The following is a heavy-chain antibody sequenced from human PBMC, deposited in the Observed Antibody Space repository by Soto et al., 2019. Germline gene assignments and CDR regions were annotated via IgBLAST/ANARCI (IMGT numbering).Heavy chain of an antibody. CDR1: GYSFTSYW. J-gene: IGHJ3*02. Sequence: GESLKISCKGSGYSFTSYWIGWVRQMPGKGLEWMGIIYPGDSDTRYSPSFQGQVTISADKSISTAYLQWSSLKASDTAMYYCATPRGSSGYWRAFDIWGQGTMVTVSS. V-gene: IGHV5-51*01. CDR3: ATPRGSSGYWRAFDI. D-gene: IGHD3-22*01. CDR2: IYPGDSDT.